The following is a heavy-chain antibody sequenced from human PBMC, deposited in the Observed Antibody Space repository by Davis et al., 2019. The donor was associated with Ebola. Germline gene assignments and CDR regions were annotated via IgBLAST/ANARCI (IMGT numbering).Heavy chain of an antibody. J-gene: IGHJ6*02. D-gene: IGHD6-13*01. V-gene: IGHV3-30-3*01. CDR1: GFTFSSYA. CDR2: ISYDGSNK. Sequence: GGSLRPSFAAPGFTFSSYAMHWVRQAPGKGLEWAAVISYDGSNKYYADSVKGRFTISRDNSKNTLYLQMNSLRAEDTAVYYCARDQHSSSWSSYYYGMDVWGQGTTVTVSS. CDR3: ARDQHSSSWSSYYYGMDV.